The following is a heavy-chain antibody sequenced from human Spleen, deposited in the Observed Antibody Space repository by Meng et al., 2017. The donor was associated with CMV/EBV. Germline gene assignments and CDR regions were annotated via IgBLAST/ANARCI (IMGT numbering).Heavy chain of an antibody. CDR3: ARRSVLVPAASIFDY. Sequence: SVFTFDASGMSWVRQVPGKGLVWVSSINWSGGSAGYANSVKGRFTISRDNAKHSLYLQMNSLRAEDTALYYCARRSVLVPAASIFDYWGQGTLVTVSS. CDR2: INWSGGSA. CDR1: VFTFDASG. D-gene: IGHD2-2*01. V-gene: IGHV3-20*03. J-gene: IGHJ4*02.